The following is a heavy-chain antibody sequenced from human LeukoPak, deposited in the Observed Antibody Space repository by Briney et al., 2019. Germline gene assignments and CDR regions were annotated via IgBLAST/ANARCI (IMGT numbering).Heavy chain of an antibody. V-gene: IGHV4-34*01. CDR3: ARGQWLVPTGDY. Sequence: SETLSLTCAVYGGSFSGYYWSWIRQPPGKGLEWIGGINHSGSTNYNPSLKSRVTISVDTSKNQFSLKLSSVTAADTAVYYCARGQWLVPTGDYWGQGTLVTVSS. CDR1: GGSFSGYY. J-gene: IGHJ4*02. CDR2: INHSGST. D-gene: IGHD6-19*01.